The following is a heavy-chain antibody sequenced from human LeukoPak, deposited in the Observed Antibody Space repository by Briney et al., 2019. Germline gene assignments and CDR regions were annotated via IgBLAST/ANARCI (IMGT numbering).Heavy chain of an antibody. Sequence: PWRSLRLSCAASGFTFSSYAMHWVRQAPGKGLEWVAVISYDGSNKYYADSVKGRFTISRDNSKNTLYLQMNSLRAEDTAGYYCARENFGHYGSGSYPTAYYYYMDVWGKGTTVTISS. D-gene: IGHD3-10*01. CDR2: ISYDGSNK. V-gene: IGHV3-30*04. CDR1: GFTFSSYA. J-gene: IGHJ6*03. CDR3: ARENFGHYGSGSYPTAYYYYMDV.